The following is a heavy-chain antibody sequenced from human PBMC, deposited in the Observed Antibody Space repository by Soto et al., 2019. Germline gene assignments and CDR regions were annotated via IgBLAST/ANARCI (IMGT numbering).Heavy chain of an antibody. Sequence: QVQLQQWGAGLLKPSETLSLTCAVYGGSFSGYYWSWIRQPPGKGLEWIGEINHSGSTNYNPSLKRRVTISVDTSKNQFSLKLSSVTAADTAVYYCARGWFGDPNWFDPWGQGTLVTVSS. D-gene: IGHD3-10*01. V-gene: IGHV4-34*01. CDR2: INHSGST. CDR3: ARGWFGDPNWFDP. CDR1: GGSFSGYY. J-gene: IGHJ5*02.